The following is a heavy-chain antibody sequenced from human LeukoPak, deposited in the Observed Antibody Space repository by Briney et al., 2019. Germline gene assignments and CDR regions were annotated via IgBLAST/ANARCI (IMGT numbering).Heavy chain of an antibody. J-gene: IGHJ3*02. Sequence: PGGSLRLSCAASGFTFSSYAMSWVRQAPGKGLEWVSAISGSGGSTYYADSVKGRFTISRDNSKNTLYLQMNSLRAEDTAVYYCAKALRITMIVVALTFDIWGQGTMVTVSS. CDR1: GFTFSSYA. CDR2: ISGSGGST. CDR3: AKALRITMIVVALTFDI. D-gene: IGHD3-22*01. V-gene: IGHV3-23*01.